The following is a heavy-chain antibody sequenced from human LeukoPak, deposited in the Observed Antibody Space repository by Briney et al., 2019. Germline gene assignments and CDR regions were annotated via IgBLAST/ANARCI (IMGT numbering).Heavy chain of an antibody. CDR3: ARTDETAPAEDFQH. J-gene: IGHJ1*01. V-gene: IGHV3-33*01. Sequence: PGRSLRLSCAASGFTFSSYGMHWVCQAPGKGLEWVAVIWYDGSNKYYADSVKGRFTISRDNSKNTLYLQMKSLRAEDTAVYYCARTDETAPAEDFQHWGQGTLVTVSS. CDR1: GFTFSSYG. D-gene: IGHD2-21*02. CDR2: IWYDGSNK.